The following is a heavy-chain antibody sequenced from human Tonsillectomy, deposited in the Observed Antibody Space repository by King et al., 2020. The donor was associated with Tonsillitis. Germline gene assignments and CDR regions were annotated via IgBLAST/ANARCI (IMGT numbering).Heavy chain of an antibody. J-gene: IGHJ6*02. Sequence: VKLVESGGGLVQPGRSLRLSCAASGFIFDDYAMHWVRQAPGKGLEWVSGISWNSGSIAYVDSVKGRFTISRDNAKNSLYLQMNSLRAEDTALYYCAKDIGAKIFGYLGGYGMDVWGQGTTVTVSS. CDR3: AKDIGAKIFGYLGGYGMDV. D-gene: IGHD3-3*01. CDR1: GFIFDDYA. V-gene: IGHV3-9*01. CDR2: ISWNSGSI.